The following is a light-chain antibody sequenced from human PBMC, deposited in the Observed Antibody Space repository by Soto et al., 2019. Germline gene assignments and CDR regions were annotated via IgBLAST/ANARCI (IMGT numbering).Light chain of an antibody. CDR3: QSYDSSLSVNYV. Sequence: QSVLTQTPSVSGAPGQRITISCTGSSSNIGAGYDVHWYQQLPGTAPKILIYGNTNRPSGVPDRFSGSKSGTSASLAITGLQAEDEADYYCQSYDSSLSVNYVFGTGTKVTVL. J-gene: IGLJ1*01. V-gene: IGLV1-40*01. CDR2: GNT. CDR1: SSNIGAGYD.